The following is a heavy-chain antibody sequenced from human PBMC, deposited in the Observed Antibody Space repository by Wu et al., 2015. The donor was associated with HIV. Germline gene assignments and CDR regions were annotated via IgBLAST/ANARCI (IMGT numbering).Heavy chain of an antibody. Sequence: QVQVVQSGAEVKKPGASVKVSCKGSGYTFSTYGITWVRQAPGQGLEWVGTLDPSGGRRRNALKFRDRITMTRDMSTSTVYMELRRLTVEDTAVYYCGREQYGAVSGLSMDVWGKGTTVIVPS. V-gene: IGHV1-46*01. CDR1: GYTFSTYG. J-gene: IGHJ6*04. D-gene: IGHD3-16*01. CDR3: GREQYGAVSGLSMDV. CDR2: LDPSGGRR.